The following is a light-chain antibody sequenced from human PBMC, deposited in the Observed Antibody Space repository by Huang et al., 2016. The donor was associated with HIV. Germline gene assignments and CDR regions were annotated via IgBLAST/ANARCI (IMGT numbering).Light chain of an antibody. Sequence: EIVVKQSPATLSVSPGEGANLSCRASQYVGTSLAWYQQKPGQSPGLVIQSVSTRATGFPARFSGSGSRTEFTLTITSLQSEECALYYCQQFYNWPWTFGLGTKVEI. J-gene: IGKJ1*01. CDR2: SVS. CDR3: QQFYNWPWT. CDR1: QYVGTS. V-gene: IGKV3-15*01.